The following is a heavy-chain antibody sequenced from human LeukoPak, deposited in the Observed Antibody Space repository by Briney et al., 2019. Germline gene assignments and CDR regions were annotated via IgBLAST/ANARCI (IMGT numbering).Heavy chain of an antibody. J-gene: IGHJ5*02. D-gene: IGHD4-17*01. CDR1: GGSFSGYY. CDR2: INHSGST. Sequence: SETLSLTCAVYGGSFSGYYWSWIRQPPGKGLEWIGEINHSGSTNYNPSLKSRVTISVGTSKNQFSLKLSSVTAADTAVYYCARTRVTVTTMFVWFDPWGQGTLVTVSS. CDR3: ARTRVTVTTMFVWFDP. V-gene: IGHV4-34*01.